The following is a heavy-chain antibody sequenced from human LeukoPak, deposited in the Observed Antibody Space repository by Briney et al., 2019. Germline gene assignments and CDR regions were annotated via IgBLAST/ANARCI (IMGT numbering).Heavy chain of an antibody. CDR2: IIPIFGTA. V-gene: IGHV1-69*13. D-gene: IGHD3-9*01. CDR3: ARVPRADYDILRSALDI. CDR1: GGTFSSYA. Sequence: SVKVSCKASGGTFSSYAISWVRQAPGQGLEWMGGIIPIFGTANYAQKFQGRVTITADESTSTAYMELSSLRSEDTAVYYCARVPRADYDILRSALDICGQGTMVTVSS. J-gene: IGHJ3*02.